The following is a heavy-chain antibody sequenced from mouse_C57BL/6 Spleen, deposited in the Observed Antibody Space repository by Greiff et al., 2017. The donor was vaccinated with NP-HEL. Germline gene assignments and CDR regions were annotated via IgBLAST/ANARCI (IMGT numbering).Heavy chain of an antibody. CDR3: ARGIYFDY. CDR1: GYTFTSYW. CDR2: IDPSDSYT. J-gene: IGHJ2*01. Sequence: QVQLQQSGAELVKPGASVKLSCKASGYTFTSYWMQWVKQRPGQGLEWIGEIDPSDSYTNYNQKFKGKATLTVDTSSSTAYMQLSSLTSEDSAVYYCARGIYFDYWGQGTTLTVSS. V-gene: IGHV1-50*01.